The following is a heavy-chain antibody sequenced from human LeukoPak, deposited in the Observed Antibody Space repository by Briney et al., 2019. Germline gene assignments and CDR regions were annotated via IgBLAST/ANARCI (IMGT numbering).Heavy chain of an antibody. D-gene: IGHD1-26*01. CDR3: ARAFIVDAFDI. CDR1: GFTFSSYE. Sequence: PGGSLRLSCAASGFTFSSYEMNWVRQAPGKGLEWVSYISSSGSTIYYADSVKGRFTISRDNAKNSLYLQMNSLRAEDTAVYYCARAFIVDAFDIWGQGTMVIVSS. J-gene: IGHJ3*02. CDR2: ISSSGSTI. V-gene: IGHV3-48*03.